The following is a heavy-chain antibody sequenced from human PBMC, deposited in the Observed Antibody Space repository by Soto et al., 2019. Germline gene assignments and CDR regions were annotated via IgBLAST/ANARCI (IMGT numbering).Heavy chain of an antibody. Sequence: VGSRSLAYAASGVASRSYSMNWVRQAPGKGVEWVADISSRSDTIHCADSVKGRCTSSRDNAKSALYLQMTSLSDDDTAVYYCARDKADRSCTSTSCYSPLDYWGQGT. D-gene: IGHD2-2*02. CDR2: ISSRSDTI. V-gene: IGHV3-48*02. CDR3: ARDKADRSCTSTSCYSPLDY. J-gene: IGHJ4*02. CDR1: GVASRSYS.